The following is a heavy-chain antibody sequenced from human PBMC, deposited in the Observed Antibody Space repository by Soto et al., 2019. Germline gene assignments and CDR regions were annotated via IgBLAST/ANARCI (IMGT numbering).Heavy chain of an antibody. Sequence: PGGSLRLSCAASGFTFSSYSMNWVRQAPGKGLEWASSISSSSSYIYYADSVKGRFTISRDNAKNSLYLQMNSLRAEDTAVYYCARQWFGESNPPYYYGMDVWGQGTTVTVSS. CDR1: GFTFSSYS. D-gene: IGHD3-10*01. CDR2: ISSSSSYI. CDR3: ARQWFGESNPPYYYGMDV. V-gene: IGHV3-21*01. J-gene: IGHJ6*02.